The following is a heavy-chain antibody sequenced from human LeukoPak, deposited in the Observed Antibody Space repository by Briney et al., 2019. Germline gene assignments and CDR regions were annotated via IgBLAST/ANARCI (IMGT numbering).Heavy chain of an antibody. V-gene: IGHV4-4*08. CDR1: GSSISEYY. D-gene: IGHD5-18*01. Sequence: SETLSLTCTVSGSSISEYYWTWSRQPPGKGLEWLGHIHPSGSTYSNPSLRSRVTVSVHTPKNQFSLTLSSVTAADTAMYFCARGLDTAKVGYWGQGTLVTVSS. CDR2: IHPSGST. J-gene: IGHJ4*02. CDR3: ARGLDTAKVGY.